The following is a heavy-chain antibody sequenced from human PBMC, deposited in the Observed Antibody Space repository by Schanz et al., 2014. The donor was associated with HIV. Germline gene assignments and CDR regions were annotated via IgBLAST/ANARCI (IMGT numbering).Heavy chain of an antibody. Sequence: EVQLVESGGGWVQPGRSLRLSCTASGFSFDDCAMHWVRQAPGKGLEWVSGISWSGKNTGYADSVRGRFSISRDNSKNTLYLQMNSLRVEDTAVYYCARDLPNPYFDFSGPAGDYWGQGALVTVSS. J-gene: IGHJ4*02. CDR3: ARDLPNPYFDFSGPAGDY. V-gene: IGHV3-9*01. D-gene: IGHD3-22*01. CDR2: ISWSGKNT. CDR1: GFSFDDCA.